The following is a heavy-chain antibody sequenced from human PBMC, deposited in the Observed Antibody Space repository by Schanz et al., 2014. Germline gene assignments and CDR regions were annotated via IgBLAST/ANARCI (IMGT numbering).Heavy chain of an antibody. CDR2: IWSDGTNE. D-gene: IGHD3-10*01. J-gene: IGHJ4*02. CDR3: ARGGFGEVSYFDY. V-gene: IGHV3-33*08. Sequence: VQLVESGGGLVQPGGSLRLSCAASGFTFSAYYMDWVRQAPGKGLEWVAVIWSDGTNEYYADSVKGRFTISGDSSKYTVYLQMNSLRADDTAVYYCARGGFGEVSYFDYWGQGTLVTVSS. CDR1: GFTFSAYY.